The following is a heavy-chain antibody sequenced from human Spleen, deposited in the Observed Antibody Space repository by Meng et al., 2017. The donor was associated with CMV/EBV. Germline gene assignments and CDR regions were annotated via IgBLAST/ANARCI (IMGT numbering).Heavy chain of an antibody. CDR2: INQYGNEK. Sequence: GESLKISCAASGFSFRSYWMSCVRQAPGKGLEWVANINQYGNEKYYVDSVKDRFTISRDNAKNSLYLQMNNLRAEDTAVYYCVTDQDRSGGIWGQGTMVTVSS. D-gene: IGHD3-16*01. V-gene: IGHV3-7*01. CDR1: GFSFRSYW. J-gene: IGHJ3*02. CDR3: VTDQDRSGGI.